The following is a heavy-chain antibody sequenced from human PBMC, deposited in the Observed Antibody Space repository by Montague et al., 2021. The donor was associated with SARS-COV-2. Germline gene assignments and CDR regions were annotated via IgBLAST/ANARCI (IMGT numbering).Heavy chain of an antibody. V-gene: IGHV4-61*05. D-gene: IGHD3-3*01. CDR3: ARVVGDYDFWSGQYYYYYYMDV. CDR1: GGSISSSSYY. Sequence: SETLSLTCTVSGGSISSSSYYWGWIRQPPGKGLEWIGYIYYSGSTNYNPSLKSRVTISVDTSKNQFSLKLSSVTAADTAVYSCARVVGDYDFWSGQYYYYYYMDVWGKGTTVTVSS. J-gene: IGHJ6*03. CDR2: IYYSGST.